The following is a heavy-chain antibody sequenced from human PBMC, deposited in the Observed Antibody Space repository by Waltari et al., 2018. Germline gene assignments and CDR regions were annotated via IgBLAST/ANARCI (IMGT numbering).Heavy chain of an antibody. D-gene: IGHD1-26*01. V-gene: IGHV3-9*01. CDR2: ISWNSGSI. CDR1: GFTFDDYA. Sequence: EVQLVESGGGLVQPARSLRLSCAASGFTFDDYAMPWVRQAPGKGLEWVSGISWNSGSIGYADSVKGRFTISRDNAKNSLYLQMNSLRAEDTALYYCAKASVGYFDYWGQGTLVTVSS. J-gene: IGHJ4*02. CDR3: AKASVGYFDY.